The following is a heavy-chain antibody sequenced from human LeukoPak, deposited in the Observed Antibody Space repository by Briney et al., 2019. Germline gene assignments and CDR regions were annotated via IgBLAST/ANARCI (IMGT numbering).Heavy chain of an antibody. CDR3: TTDIVLMVYAIRCGY. CDR1: GFTFSNAW. CDR2: IKSKTDGGTT. D-gene: IGHD2-8*01. J-gene: IGHJ4*02. V-gene: IGHV3-15*01. Sequence: GGSLRLSCAASGFTFSNAWMSWVRQAPGKGLEWAGRIKSKTDGGTTDYAAPVKGRFTISRDDSKNTLYLQMNSLKTEDTAVYYCTTDIVLMVYAIRCGYWGQGTLVTVSS.